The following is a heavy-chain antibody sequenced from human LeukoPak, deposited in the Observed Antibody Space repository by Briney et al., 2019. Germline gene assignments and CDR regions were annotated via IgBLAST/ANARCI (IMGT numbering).Heavy chain of an antibody. D-gene: IGHD3-9*01. CDR3: ARVYYDILTGYPYFDY. Sequence: PGGSLSLSCAASGFTFSSYEMNWFRQAPGKGREWVSYISSSGSTIYYADFVKGRCTISRYNVKSSMYLHMNSLRAESTAVYYWARVYYDILTGYPYFDYWGQGTLVTVSS. J-gene: IGHJ4*02. CDR1: GFTFSSYE. V-gene: IGHV3-48*03. CDR2: ISSSGSTI.